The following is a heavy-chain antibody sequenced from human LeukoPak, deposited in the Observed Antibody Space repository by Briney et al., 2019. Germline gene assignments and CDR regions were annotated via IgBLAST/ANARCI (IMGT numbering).Heavy chain of an antibody. CDR2: IKYDGSAT. J-gene: IGHJ4*02. D-gene: IGHD2-8*01. Sequence: GGSLRLSCAASGFTFSSYSMNWVRQVPGKGLVWVSHIKYDGSATNYADSVKGRFTIYRDNSKNTLYLQMNSLRAEDTAVYYCAKDMLRFNLWVYWGQGTLVTVSS. CDR1: GFTFSSYS. V-gene: IGHV3-23*01. CDR3: AKDMLRFNLWVY.